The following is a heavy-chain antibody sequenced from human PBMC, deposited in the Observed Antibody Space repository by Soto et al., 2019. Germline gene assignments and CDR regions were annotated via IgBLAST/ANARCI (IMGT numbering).Heavy chain of an antibody. Sequence: QVQLAESGGGLVEPGGYLRLSCAASGITFSDYDMSWIRQSPGKGLEWVSFVSSSGTTMYFADSVKGRFTISRDNAKNSLYLQMNSLRAEDSAVYHCARMGPRAARPSYWGQGTLLTVSS. D-gene: IGHD6-6*01. CDR3: ARMGPRAARPSY. CDR1: GITFSDYD. J-gene: IGHJ4*02. V-gene: IGHV3-11*01. CDR2: VSSSGTTM.